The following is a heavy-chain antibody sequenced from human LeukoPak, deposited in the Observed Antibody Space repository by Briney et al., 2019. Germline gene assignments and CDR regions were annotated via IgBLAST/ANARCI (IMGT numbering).Heavy chain of an antibody. V-gene: IGHV1-3*01. J-gene: IGHJ4*02. CDR2: INAGNGDT. CDR1: GYTFTKYV. D-gene: IGHD2-21*01. Sequence: GASVKVSFKASGYTFTKYVVHGVRQAPGQRPEWMGLINAGNGDTKYSQNFQGRVTITRDTSASTAYMELSSLTSEDTALYYCARDDCGDTCYPGGYWGQGTLVTVSS. CDR3: ARDDCGDTCYPGGY.